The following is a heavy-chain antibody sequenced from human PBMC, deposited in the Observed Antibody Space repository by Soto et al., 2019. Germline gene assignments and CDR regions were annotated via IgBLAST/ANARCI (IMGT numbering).Heavy chain of an antibody. J-gene: IGHJ6*02. CDR1: GFAVSSNY. CDR2: IHSGGDT. D-gene: IGHD1-7*01. CDR3: ARSRTGTTYGGMDV. V-gene: IGHV3-66*01. Sequence: EVQLVESGGDLVQPGGSLRLSCAASGFAVSSNYMTWVRQAPGKGLEWVSVIHSGGDTHYEDSVRGRFTISRDNSKNTLYLQMNSLRAEDTAVYYCARSRTGTTYGGMDVWGQGTTVTVSS.